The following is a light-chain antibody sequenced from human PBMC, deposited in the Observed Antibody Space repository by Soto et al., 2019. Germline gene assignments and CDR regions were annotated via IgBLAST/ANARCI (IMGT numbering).Light chain of an antibody. Sequence: EIVLTQSPGTLSLSPGERATLSCRASQSVSSSDLAWYQQKPGQAPRLLIYGASSRATGIPDRFSGSGSGTDFTLTISGLEPEDSAVYYCQRHGATFGQGTKVEIK. J-gene: IGKJ1*01. V-gene: IGKV3-20*01. CDR3: QRHGAT. CDR1: QSVSSSD. CDR2: GAS.